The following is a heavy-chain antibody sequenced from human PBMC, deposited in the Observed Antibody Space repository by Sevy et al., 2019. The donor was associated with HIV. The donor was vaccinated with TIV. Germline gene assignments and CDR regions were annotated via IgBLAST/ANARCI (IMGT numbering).Heavy chain of an antibody. D-gene: IGHD1-26*01. V-gene: IGHV4-59*08. CDR1: GGSITSLY. CDR2: IYYNGHI. J-gene: IGHJ4*02. CDR3: AGENAWGRGYS. Sequence: SETLSLTCTVSGGSITSLYWNWIRQPPGKGLEWIANIYYNGHINYNPSLKSRVTLSLDTSRNQFSLRLSSVTAADTAMYYCAGENAWGRGYSWGQRTLVTVSS.